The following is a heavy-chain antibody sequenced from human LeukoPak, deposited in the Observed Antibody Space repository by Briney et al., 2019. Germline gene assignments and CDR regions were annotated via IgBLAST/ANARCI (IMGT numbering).Heavy chain of an antibody. CDR3: ATWDYYDSSGFVFDY. J-gene: IGHJ4*02. Sequence: ASVKVSCKVSGYTLTELSMHWVRQAPGKGLEWMGGFDPEDGETIYAQKFQGRVTMTEDTSTDTAYMELSSLRSEDTAVYYCATWDYYDSSGFVFDYWGQGTLVTVSS. CDR2: FDPEDGET. V-gene: IGHV1-24*01. CDR1: GYTLTELS. D-gene: IGHD3-22*01.